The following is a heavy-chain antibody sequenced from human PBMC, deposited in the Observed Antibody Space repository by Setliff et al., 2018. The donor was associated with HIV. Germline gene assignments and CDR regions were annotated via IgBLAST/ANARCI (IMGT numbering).Heavy chain of an antibody. J-gene: IGHJ3*02. CDR1: GGSISSYY. Sequence: SETLSLTCTVSGGSISSYYWSWIRQPPGKGLEWIGYIYTSGSTNYNPSLKSRVTISVDTSKNQFSLKLSSVTAADTAVYYCASRVVVTAPDAFDIWGQGTMVTVS. CDR3: ASRVVVTAPDAFDI. CDR2: IYTSGST. D-gene: IGHD2-21*02. V-gene: IGHV4-4*08.